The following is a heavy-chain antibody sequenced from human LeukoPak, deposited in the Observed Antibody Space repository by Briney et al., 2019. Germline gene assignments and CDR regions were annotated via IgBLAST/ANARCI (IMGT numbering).Heavy chain of an antibody. J-gene: IGHJ4*02. CDR2: ISDDGSKK. CDR3: AKDGQGLTYYFDY. D-gene: IGHD3-16*01. V-gene: IGHV3-30*18. CDR1: GFXFSSYG. Sequence: GGSLRLSCVASGFXFSSYGIHWVRQAPGEGLEWVAVISDDGSKKYYVDSVKGRFTISRDNSKNTLYLQMNSLRAEDTAVYYCAKDGQGLTYYFDYWGQGTLVTVSS.